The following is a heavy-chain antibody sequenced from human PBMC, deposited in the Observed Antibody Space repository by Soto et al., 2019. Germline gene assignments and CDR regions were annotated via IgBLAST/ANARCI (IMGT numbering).Heavy chain of an antibody. CDR2: INAANGDT. CDR1: GYTFTSYG. V-gene: IGHV1-3*01. Sequence: VSCKASGYTFTSYGIHWVRQAPGQRLEWMGWINAANGDTKYSPKFQGRVTITRDTSASTAYMELSSLRSEDTAAYYCVRRHVSATGIDWFDPWGQGTLVTVSS. D-gene: IGHD6-13*01. J-gene: IGHJ5*02. CDR3: VRRHVSATGIDWFDP.